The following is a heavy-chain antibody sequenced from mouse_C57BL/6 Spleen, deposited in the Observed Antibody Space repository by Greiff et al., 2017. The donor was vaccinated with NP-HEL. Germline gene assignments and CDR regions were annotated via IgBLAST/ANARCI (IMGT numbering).Heavy chain of an antibody. CDR3: ASKVYYDYFDY. J-gene: IGHJ2*01. CDR2: IDPSDSYT. D-gene: IGHD2-4*01. V-gene: IGHV1-50*01. CDR1: GYTFTSYW. Sequence: QVQLQQPGAELVKPGASVKLSCKASGYTFTSYWMQWVKQRPGQGLEWIGEIDPSDSYTNYNQKFKGKATLTVDTSSSTAYMQLSSLTSEDSAVYYCASKVYYDYFDYWGQGTTLTVSS.